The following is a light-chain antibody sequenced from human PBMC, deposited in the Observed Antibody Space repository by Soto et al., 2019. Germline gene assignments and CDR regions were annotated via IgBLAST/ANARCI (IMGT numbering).Light chain of an antibody. CDR2: DAS. Sequence: EVVLTQYPGTLSLSPGERATLSCSASQSVSTGYLAWYQQXPGPAPRXLIYDASNRATGIPARFSGSGSGTDFTLTINSLEPEDVAVYYCQQRSYLFTFGGGTRVEIK. V-gene: IGKV3-11*01. CDR1: QSVSTGY. J-gene: IGKJ5*01. CDR3: QQRSYLFT.